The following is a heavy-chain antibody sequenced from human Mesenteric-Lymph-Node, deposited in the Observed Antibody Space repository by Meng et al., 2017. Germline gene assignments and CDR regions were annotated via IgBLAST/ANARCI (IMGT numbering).Heavy chain of an antibody. CDR2: IYYSGST. CDR3: ARDFRYSVDS. Sequence: GSLRLSCTVSGGSISSYYWSWIRQPPGKGLEWIGYIYYSGSTYYNPSLKSRVTISVDTSKNQFSLKLSSVTAADTAVYYCARDFRYSVDSWGQGTLVTVSS. CDR1: GGSISSYY. V-gene: IGHV4-59*12. J-gene: IGHJ4*02. D-gene: IGHD5/OR15-5a*01.